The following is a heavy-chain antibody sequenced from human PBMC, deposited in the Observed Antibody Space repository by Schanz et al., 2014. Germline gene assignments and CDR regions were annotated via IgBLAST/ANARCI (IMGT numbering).Heavy chain of an antibody. CDR3: ARARVHVEAIVLEWYYAMDV. Sequence: QVQLVQSGPEVKKPGASVKVSCKASGYSFSAYYIHWMRQAPGQGLEWMGWISAYNGHTNYAQKFPSRVTPTPETPTTTAYMALRSLRSDDPAVYSSARARVHVEAIVLEWYYAMDVWGQGTTVAVSS. CDR2: ISAYNGHT. J-gene: IGHJ6*02. CDR1: GYSFSAYY. D-gene: IGHD3-3*01. V-gene: IGHV1-18*04.